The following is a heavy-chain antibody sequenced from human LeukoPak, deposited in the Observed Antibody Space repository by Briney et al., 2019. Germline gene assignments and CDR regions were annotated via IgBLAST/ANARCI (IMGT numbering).Heavy chain of an antibody. J-gene: IGHJ6*03. V-gene: IGHV7-4-1*02. CDR2: INTNTGNP. D-gene: IGHD4-17*01. CDR3: ATPTVTTFSNMDV. CDR1: GYTFTSYA. Sequence: GASVEVSCKASGYTFTSYAMNWVRQAPGQGIEWMGWINTNTGNPTYAQGFTGRFVFSLDTSVSTAYLQISSLKAEDTAVYYCATPTVTTFSNMDVWGKGTTVTVSS.